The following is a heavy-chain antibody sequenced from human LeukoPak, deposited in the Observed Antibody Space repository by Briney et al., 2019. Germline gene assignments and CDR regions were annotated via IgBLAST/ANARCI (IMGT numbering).Heavy chain of an antibody. CDR3: ARERGDFYFDY. D-gene: IGHD4-17*01. Sequence: ASEKVSCKASGGTFSSYAISWVRQAPGQGLEWMGGIIPIFGTANYAQKFQGRVTITADESTSTAYMELSSLRSEDTAVYYCARERGDFYFDYWGQGTLVTVSS. CDR2: IIPIFGTA. CDR1: GGTFSSYA. J-gene: IGHJ4*02. V-gene: IGHV1-69*13.